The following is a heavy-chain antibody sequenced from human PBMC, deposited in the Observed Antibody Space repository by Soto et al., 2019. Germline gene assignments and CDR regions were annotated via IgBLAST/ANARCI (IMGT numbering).Heavy chain of an antibody. Sequence: PGGSLRLSCAASGLTFSGFAIHWVRQAPGKGLEWVSTVSFDGSNEYYADSVKGRFTISRDNSKNTLSLQMNSLRAEDTAVYYCARDQRYCSGGTCYSGHAFDIWGQGTMVTVSS. J-gene: IGHJ3*02. D-gene: IGHD2-15*01. CDR2: VSFDGSNE. V-gene: IGHV3-30-3*01. CDR1: GLTFSGFA. CDR3: ARDQRYCSGGTCYSGHAFDI.